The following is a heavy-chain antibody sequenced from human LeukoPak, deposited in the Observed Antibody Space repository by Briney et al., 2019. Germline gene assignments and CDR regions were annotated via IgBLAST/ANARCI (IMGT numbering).Heavy chain of an antibody. CDR3: ARHFYDNTFDI. D-gene: IGHD3-22*01. CDR2: LFTGASE. J-gene: IGHJ3*02. CDR1: GFTFSNFA. V-gene: IGHV3-23*02. Sequence: GGSLRLSCAASGFTFSNFAMAWVRQAPGKGLEWGSVLFTGASEYYVDSVKGRFTISRDNSKNTLYLQMSSLRAEDTAVYYCARHFYDNTFDIWGQGTMVTVSS.